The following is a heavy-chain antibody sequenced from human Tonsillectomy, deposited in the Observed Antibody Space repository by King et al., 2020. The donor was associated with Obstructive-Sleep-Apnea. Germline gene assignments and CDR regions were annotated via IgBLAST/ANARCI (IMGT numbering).Heavy chain of an antibody. CDR3: ARGMTSATYFHYSALDV. Sequence: QLQESGPGLVKPSETLSLTCSVSGGSISPYYWNWLRLSPGKGLEWIGYIYYDGSTNYNPSLQSRVTISIDSSRNHFSLKLTSVTATDTAVDYCARGMTSATYFHYSALDVWGQGSTVTVSS. CDR2: IYYDGST. J-gene: IGHJ6*02. V-gene: IGHV4-59*12. CDR1: GGSISPYY. D-gene: IGHD6-25*01.